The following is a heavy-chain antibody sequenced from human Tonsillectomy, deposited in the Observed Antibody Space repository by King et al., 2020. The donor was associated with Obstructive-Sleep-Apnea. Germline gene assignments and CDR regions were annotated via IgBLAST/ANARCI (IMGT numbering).Heavy chain of an antibody. CDR3: ARGGYYDYVWGSYRVIDY. V-gene: IGHV1-8*01. Sequence: VQLVQSGAEVKKPGASVKVSCKASGYTFTSYDINWVRQATGQGLEWMGWMNPNSGNTGYAQKFQGRVTMTRNTSISTAYMELSSLRSEDTAVYYCARGGYYDYVWGSYRVIDYWGQGTLVTVSS. J-gene: IGHJ4*02. D-gene: IGHD3-16*02. CDR1: GYTFTSYD. CDR2: MNPNSGNT.